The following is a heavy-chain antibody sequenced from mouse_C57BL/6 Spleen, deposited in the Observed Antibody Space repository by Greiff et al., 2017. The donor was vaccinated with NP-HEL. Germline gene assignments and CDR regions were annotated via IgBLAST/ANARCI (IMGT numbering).Heavy chain of an antibody. CDR1: GYSFTDYN. Sequence: EVQLQQSGPELVKPGASVKISCKASGYSFTDYNMNWVKQSNGKSLEWIGVINPNYGTTSYNQKFKGKATLTVDQSSSKAYMQLNSLTSEDSAVYYWARSGAKYWPYAMDYWGQGTSVTVAS. J-gene: IGHJ4*01. D-gene: IGHD1-3*01. CDR2: INPNYGTT. V-gene: IGHV1-39*01. CDR3: ARSGAKYWPYAMDY.